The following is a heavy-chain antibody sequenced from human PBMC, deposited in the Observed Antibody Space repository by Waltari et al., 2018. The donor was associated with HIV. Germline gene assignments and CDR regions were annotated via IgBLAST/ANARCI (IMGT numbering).Heavy chain of an antibody. CDR3: ARGTRFDGDYVKFFDY. J-gene: IGHJ4*02. D-gene: IGHD4-17*01. V-gene: IGHV1-2*02. Sequence: QVQLVQSGAELKKPGASVKVSCKASGYSFVDYYIHWVRQAPGQGLEWMGGINPNTGTANYAQKCRGRVTMTRDTFINPVYMELSRRRSDDTAIYYCARGTRFDGDYVKFFDYWGLGTLVTVSS. CDR2: INPNTGTA. CDR1: GYSFVDYY.